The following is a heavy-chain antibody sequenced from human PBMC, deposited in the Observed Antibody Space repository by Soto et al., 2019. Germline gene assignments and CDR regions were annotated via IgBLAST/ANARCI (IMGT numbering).Heavy chain of an antibody. V-gene: IGHV3-23*01. J-gene: IGHJ3*02. CDR1: GFTFSSYA. CDR2: ISGSCGST. D-gene: IGHD2-15*01. Sequence: PGGSLRLSCAASGFTFSSYAMSWVRQAPGKGLEWVSAISGSCGSTYYADSVKGRFTISRDNSKNTLYLQMNSLRAEDTAVYYCAKDGRSAFDCSGGSCYYLFVSVDAFDIWGQGTMVTVSS. CDR3: AKDGRSAFDCSGGSCYYLFVSVDAFDI.